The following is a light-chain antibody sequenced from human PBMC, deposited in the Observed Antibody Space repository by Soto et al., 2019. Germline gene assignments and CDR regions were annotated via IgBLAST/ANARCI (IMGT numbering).Light chain of an antibody. CDR1: SSEVGSYNL. J-gene: IGLJ3*02. V-gene: IGLV2-23*01. CDR3: CSYAGSTTWV. Sequence: QSALTQSASVSGSPGQSITISCTGTSSEVGSYNLVSWYQQHPGKAPKLMIYEGSKRPSGVSNRFSGSRSGNTASLTISGLQAEDEADYYCCSYAGSTTWVFGGGTKVTVL. CDR2: EGS.